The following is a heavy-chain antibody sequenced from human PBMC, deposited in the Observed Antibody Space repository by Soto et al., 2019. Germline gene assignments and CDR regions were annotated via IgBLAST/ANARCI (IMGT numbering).Heavy chain of an antibody. Sequence: EPEKVSCKGAGYSFTSYGIGWVRQMTGKGLEWMGIIYPGYSDTRYSPSFQGQVTISADKSISTAYLQWISLKASDTAMYYWARHYCSSTSCYPVYYYYYGMDVWRQGTTVTVSS. CDR2: IYPGYSDT. D-gene: IGHD2-2*01. J-gene: IGHJ6*02. CDR1: GYSFTSYG. V-gene: IGHV5-51*01. CDR3: ARHYCSSTSCYPVYYYYYGMDV.